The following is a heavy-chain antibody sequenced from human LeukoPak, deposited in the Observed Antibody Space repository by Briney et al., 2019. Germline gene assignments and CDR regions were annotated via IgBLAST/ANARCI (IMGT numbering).Heavy chain of an antibody. D-gene: IGHD1-26*01. J-gene: IGHJ4*02. CDR1: GYSFTTYW. CDR2: IYPGDSDT. CDR3: ARREGGSYLVY. Sequence: RGESLKISCKASGYSFTTYWIGWVRQMPGKGLEWMGIIYPGDSDTRYSPSFQGQVTISADKSITAYLQWSSLKASDTAMYYCARREGGSYLVYWGQGTLVTVSS. V-gene: IGHV5-51*01.